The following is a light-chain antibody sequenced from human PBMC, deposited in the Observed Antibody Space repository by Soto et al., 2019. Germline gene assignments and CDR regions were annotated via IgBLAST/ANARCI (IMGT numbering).Light chain of an antibody. CDR3: QQFYDYPLT. V-gene: IGKV1D-13*01. Sequence: AIQLTQSPSSLSASVGDRVTITCRASRGISTLFAWYQQKPGKAPKLLIYDASTLESGVPSRFSGSGSGADFTLTISSLQPDDFATYSCQQFYDYPLTFGGGTKVDIK. CDR2: DAS. CDR1: RGISTL. J-gene: IGKJ4*01.